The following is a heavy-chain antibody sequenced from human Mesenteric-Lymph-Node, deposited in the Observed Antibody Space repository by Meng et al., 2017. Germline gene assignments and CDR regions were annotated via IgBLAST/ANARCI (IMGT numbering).Heavy chain of an antibody. CDR2: TYYRSKYYN. V-gene: IGHV6-1*01. Sequence: VQLQQSGPGLGNPSQTLSPTCAIPGDSVSSNSAAWNWIRQSPSRGLEWLGRTYYRSKYYNDYALSVKSRITINPDTSKNQFSLQLNSVTPEDTAIYYCARDWGDVRGGFDFWGQGTLVTVSS. CDR1: GDSVSSNSAA. D-gene: IGHD3-10*02. J-gene: IGHJ4*02. CDR3: ARDWGDVRGGFDF.